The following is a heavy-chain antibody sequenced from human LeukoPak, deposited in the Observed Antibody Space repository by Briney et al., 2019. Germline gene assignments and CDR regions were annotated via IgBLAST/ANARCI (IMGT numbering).Heavy chain of an antibody. D-gene: IGHD3-22*01. J-gene: IGHJ3*02. CDR2: ISYDGSNK. V-gene: IGHV3-30*18. CDR1: GFTFSSYG. CDR3: ANGGYDSSGYYSETFDI. Sequence: GGPLRLSCAASGFTFSSYGMHWVRQAPGKGPEWVAVISYDGSNKYYADSVKGRLTISRDNSKNTLYLQMNSRRAEDTAVYYCANGGYDSSGYYSETFDIWGQGTMVTVSS.